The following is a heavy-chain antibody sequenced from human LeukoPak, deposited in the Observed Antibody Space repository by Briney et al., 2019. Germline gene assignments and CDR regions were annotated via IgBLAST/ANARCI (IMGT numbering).Heavy chain of an antibody. CDR2: ISAYNGNT. V-gene: IGHV1-18*01. CDR3: ARDRYCSSTSCYGYYYYGMDV. Sequence: ASVKVSCKASGYTFTSYGISWVRQAPGQGLEWMGWISAYNGNTNYAQKLQGRVTMTTDTSTSTAYMELRSLRSDDTAVYYCARDRYCSSTSCYGYYYYGMDVWGQGTTVTVSS. D-gene: IGHD2-2*01. CDR1: GYTFTSYG. J-gene: IGHJ6*02.